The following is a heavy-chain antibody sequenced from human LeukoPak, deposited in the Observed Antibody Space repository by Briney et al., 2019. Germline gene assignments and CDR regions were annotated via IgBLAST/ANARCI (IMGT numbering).Heavy chain of an antibody. Sequence: SETLSLTCTVSGGSISSSSYYWGWIRQPPGKGLEWIGEINHSGSTNYNPSLKSRVTISVDTSKNQFSLKLSSVTAADTAVYYCARGLVFKRSNHYFDYWGQGTLVTVSS. CDR3: ARGLVFKRSNHYFDY. CDR1: GGSISSSSYY. D-gene: IGHD2-21*01. CDR2: INHSGST. J-gene: IGHJ4*02. V-gene: IGHV4-39*07.